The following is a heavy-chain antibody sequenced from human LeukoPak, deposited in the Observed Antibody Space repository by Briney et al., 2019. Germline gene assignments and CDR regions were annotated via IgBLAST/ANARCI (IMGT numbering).Heavy chain of an antibody. D-gene: IGHD1-26*01. CDR1: GYSISSGYY. V-gene: IGHV4-38-2*02. CDR3: ARGVYGGSYYDNLYFDY. Sequence: PSETLSLTCTVSGYSISSGYYWGWIRQPPGKGLEWIGSIYHSGSTYYNPSLKSRVTISVDTSKNQFSLKLSSVTAADTAVYYCARGVYGGSYYDNLYFDYWGQGTLVTVSS. J-gene: IGHJ4*02. CDR2: IYHSGST.